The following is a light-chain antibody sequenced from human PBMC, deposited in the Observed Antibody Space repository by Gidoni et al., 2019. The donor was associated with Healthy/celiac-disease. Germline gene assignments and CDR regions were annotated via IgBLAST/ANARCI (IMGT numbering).Light chain of an antibody. J-gene: IGKJ1*01. CDR3: QQSYSTPPWT. Sequence: VNITCRASQSISSYLNWYQQKPGKAPKLLIYAASSLQSGVPSRFSGSGSGTDFTLTISSLQPEDFATYYCQQSYSTPPWTFGQGTKVEIK. CDR2: AAS. V-gene: IGKV1-39*01. CDR1: QSISSY.